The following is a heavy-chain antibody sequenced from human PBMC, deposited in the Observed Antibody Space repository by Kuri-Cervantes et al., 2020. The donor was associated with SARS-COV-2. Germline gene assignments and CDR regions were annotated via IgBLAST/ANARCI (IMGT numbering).Heavy chain of an antibody. J-gene: IGHJ6*02. D-gene: IGHD6-19*01. CDR3: AREGSGWYGEDYYYYGMDV. V-gene: IGHV4-61*01. Sequence: GSLRLSCAVSGGSISSSYYWSWIRQPPGKGLEWIGYIYYSGSTNYNPSLKSRVTISVDTSKNQFSLKLSSVTAADTAVYYCAREGSGWYGEDYYYYGMDVWGQGTTVTVSS. CDR1: GGSISSSYY. CDR2: IYYSGST.